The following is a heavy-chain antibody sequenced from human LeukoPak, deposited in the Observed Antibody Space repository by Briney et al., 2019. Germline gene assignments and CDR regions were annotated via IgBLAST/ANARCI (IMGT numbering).Heavy chain of an antibody. V-gene: IGHV3-74*01. J-gene: IGHJ4*02. CDR3: AKDPLIDPTIFDY. Sequence: PGGSLRLSCAASGFTFSSYWMHWVRQAPGKGLVWVSRINSDGSSTSYADSVKGRFTISRDNAKNTLYLQMNSLRAEDTAVYYCAKDPLIDPTIFDYWGQGTLVTVSS. D-gene: IGHD5-12*01. CDR2: INSDGSST. CDR1: GFTFSSYW.